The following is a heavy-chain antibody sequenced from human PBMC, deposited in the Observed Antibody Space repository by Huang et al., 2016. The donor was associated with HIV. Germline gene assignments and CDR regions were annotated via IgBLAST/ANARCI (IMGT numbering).Heavy chain of an antibody. CDR3: ARQVDGFRSHFDF. Sequence: EVLLVQSGAELKEPGESLKISCKASGYGFSSYWIGWVRQKPGKGLEWMGIIYQRDSETKYSPSFDGQVTISADKSTRTAYLQWESLKAPDTAIYFCARQVDGFRSHFDFWGQGTLVSVSS. V-gene: IGHV5-51*01. CDR1: GYGFSSYW. D-gene: IGHD5-18*01. CDR2: IYQRDSET. J-gene: IGHJ4*02.